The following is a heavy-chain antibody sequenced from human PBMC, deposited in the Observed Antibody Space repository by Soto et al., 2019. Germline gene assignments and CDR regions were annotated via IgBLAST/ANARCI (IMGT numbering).Heavy chain of an antibody. CDR3: AKDENYYYDSSGYYGY. CDR2: ISGDGGST. V-gene: IGHV3-43*02. CDR1: GFTFDDYA. J-gene: IGHJ4*02. Sequence: GGSLRLSCAASGFTFDDYAMHWVRQAPGKGLEWVSLISGDGGSTYYADSVKGRFTISRDNSKNSLYLQMNSLRTEDTALYYCAKDENYYYDSSGYYGYWGQGTLVTVSS. D-gene: IGHD3-22*01.